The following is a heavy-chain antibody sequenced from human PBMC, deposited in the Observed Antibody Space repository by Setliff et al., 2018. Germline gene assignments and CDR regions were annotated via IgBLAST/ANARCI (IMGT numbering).Heavy chain of an antibody. J-gene: IGHJ4*02. CDR1: GGSISSGDYY. CDR2: IYSSGST. V-gene: IGHV4-30-4*08. CDR3: ARESRYYYDNLGTLDY. D-gene: IGHD3-22*01. Sequence: SETLSLTCTVSGGSISSGDYYWSWIRQSPGKGLEWIGYIYSSGSTYYNPSLKSRVSISVDTSKNQFSLKLGSVTAADTAVYYCARESRYYYDNLGTLDYWGQGTLVTVSS.